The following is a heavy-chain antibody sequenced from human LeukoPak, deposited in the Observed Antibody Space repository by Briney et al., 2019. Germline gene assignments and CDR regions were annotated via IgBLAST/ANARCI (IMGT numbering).Heavy chain of an antibody. Sequence: SETLSLTCTVSGGSISSGSYYWSWIRQPAWKGLEWIGRIYTSGSTNYNPSLKSRVTISVDTSKNQFSLKLSSVTAADTAVYYCARAGYSYGYDYYYYYMDVWGKGTTVTISS. V-gene: IGHV4-61*02. J-gene: IGHJ6*03. CDR2: IYTSGST. CDR3: ARAGYSYGYDYYYYYMDV. D-gene: IGHD5-18*01. CDR1: GGSISSGSYY.